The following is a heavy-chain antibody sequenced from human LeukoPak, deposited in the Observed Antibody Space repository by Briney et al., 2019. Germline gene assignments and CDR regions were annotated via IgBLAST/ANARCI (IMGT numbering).Heavy chain of an antibody. CDR3: ARDLGAKEYYYYYMDV. J-gene: IGHJ6*03. Sequence: ASVTVSCKASGYTFTGYYMHWVRQAPGQGLEWMGWINPNSGGTNYAQKFQGRVTMTRDTSISTAYMELSRLRSDDTAVYYCARDLGAKEYYYYYMDVWGKGTTVTVSS. CDR2: INPNSGGT. D-gene: IGHD3-16*01. CDR1: GYTFTGYY. V-gene: IGHV1-2*02.